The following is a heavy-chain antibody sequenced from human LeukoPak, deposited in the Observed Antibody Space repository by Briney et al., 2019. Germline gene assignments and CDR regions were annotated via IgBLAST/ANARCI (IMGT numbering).Heavy chain of an antibody. D-gene: IGHD5-12*01. CDR1: GFTFSSYG. CDR2: IWYDGSNK. J-gene: IGHJ6*02. CDR3: ARDRGYGGYDLDDYYYGMDV. V-gene: IGHV3-33*01. Sequence: GGSLRLSCAASGFTFSSYGMHWVRQAPGKGLEGVAVIWYDGSNKYYADSVKGRFTISRDNSKNTLYLQMNSLRAEDTAVYYCARDRGYGGYDLDDYYYGMDVWGQGTTVTVSS.